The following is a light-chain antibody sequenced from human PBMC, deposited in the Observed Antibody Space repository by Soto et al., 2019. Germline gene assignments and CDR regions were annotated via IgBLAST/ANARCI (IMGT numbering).Light chain of an antibody. CDR2: EVS. V-gene: IGLV2-14*01. Sequence: QAVVTQPASVSGSPGQSITISCTGTTSDVGGYNFVSWYQQHPGKAPKLLIYEVSNRPSGVSNRFSGSESGNTASLTISGLQTEDEADYYCSSYASTTTLVVFGGGTKLTVL. J-gene: IGLJ3*02. CDR3: SSYASTTTLVV. CDR1: TSDVGGYNF.